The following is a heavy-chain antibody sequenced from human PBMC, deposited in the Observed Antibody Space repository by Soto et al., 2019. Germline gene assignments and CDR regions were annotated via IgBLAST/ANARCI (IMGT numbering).Heavy chain of an antibody. J-gene: IGHJ4*02. CDR3: ATGPSMPSRRTNWYY. CDR2: FDPEDGET. V-gene: IGHV1-24*01. CDR1: GYTLTELS. Sequence: ASVKVSCTVSGYTLTELSMHWVRQAPGKGLEWMGGFDPEDGETIYAQKFQGRVTMTEDTSTDTAYMELSSLRSEDTAVYYCATGPSMPSRRTNWYYWGQGTLVTVSS. D-gene: IGHD2-2*01.